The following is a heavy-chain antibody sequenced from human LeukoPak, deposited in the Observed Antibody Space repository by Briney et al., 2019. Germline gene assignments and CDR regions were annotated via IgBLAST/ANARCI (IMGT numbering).Heavy chain of an antibody. Sequence: GMSLRLSCEASGFTFSSFGMHWVRQAPGKGLEWVAVIWNDARTTLYADSVKGRFTISRDNSKNTLFLQMNSLRAEDTAVYYCARDLSLETARGRYLFDFCGQGALVTVSS. D-gene: IGHD6-19*01. CDR3: ARDLSLETARGRYLFDF. V-gene: IGHV3-33*01. J-gene: IGHJ4*02. CDR1: GFTFSSFG. CDR2: IWNDARTT.